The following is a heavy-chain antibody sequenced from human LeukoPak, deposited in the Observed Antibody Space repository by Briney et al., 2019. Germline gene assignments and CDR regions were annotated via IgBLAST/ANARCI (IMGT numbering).Heavy chain of an antibody. CDR1: GYTFTDYF. CDR3: ARGLILTGPIDYYYYYMDV. D-gene: IGHD3-9*01. Sequence: ASVKVSCKASGYTFTDYFMHWVRQAPGQGLEWMGWINAGNGNTKYSQEFQGRVTITRDTSASTAYMELSSLRSEDMAVYYCARGLILTGPIDYYYYYMDVWGKGTTVTVSS. J-gene: IGHJ6*03. V-gene: IGHV1/OR15-3*02. CDR2: INAGNGNT.